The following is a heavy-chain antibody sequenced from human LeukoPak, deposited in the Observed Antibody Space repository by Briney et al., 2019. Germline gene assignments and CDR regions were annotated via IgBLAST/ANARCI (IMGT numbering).Heavy chain of an antibody. Sequence: GGSLRLSCAASGFAFSSYGMNWVRQAPGKGLEWVSGITWNGGSTYYADSVKGRFTISRDNAKNSLYLHMNSLRAEDTALYSCARDRSYGAFDYWGQGTLVTVSS. D-gene: IGHD1-26*01. J-gene: IGHJ4*02. V-gene: IGHV3-20*04. CDR2: ITWNGGST. CDR1: GFAFSSYG. CDR3: ARDRSYGAFDY.